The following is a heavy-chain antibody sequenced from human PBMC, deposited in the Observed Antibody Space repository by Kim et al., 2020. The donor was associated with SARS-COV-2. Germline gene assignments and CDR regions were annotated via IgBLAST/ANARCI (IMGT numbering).Heavy chain of an antibody. CDR3: ARGGFDY. Sequence: DGSATNYAESVKGRFTISRDNAKNMLYLQMNSLRAEDTDVYHCARGGFDYWGQGTLVTVSS. CDR2: DGSAT. J-gene: IGHJ4*02. V-gene: IGHV3-74*01.